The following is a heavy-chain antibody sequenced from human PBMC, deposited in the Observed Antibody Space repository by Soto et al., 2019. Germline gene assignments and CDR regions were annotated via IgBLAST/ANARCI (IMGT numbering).Heavy chain of an antibody. CDR2: IIPIFGTA. CDR1: GGTFSSYA. V-gene: IGHV1-69*01. D-gene: IGHD3-22*01. J-gene: IGHJ4*02. CDR3: ARDLAYYYDSRGSPRGGCFDY. Sequence: QVQLVQSGAEVKKPGSSVKVSCKASGGTFSSYAISWVRQAPGQGLEWMGGIIPIFGTANHAQKFQGRVTITADESTSTAYMELSSLRSEDTAVYYCARDLAYYYDSRGSPRGGCFDYWGQGTLVTVSS.